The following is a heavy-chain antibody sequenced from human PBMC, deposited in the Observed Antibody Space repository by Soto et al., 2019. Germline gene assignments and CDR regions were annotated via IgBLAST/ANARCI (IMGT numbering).Heavy chain of an antibody. D-gene: IGHD3-22*01. J-gene: IGHJ4*02. CDR2: ISDDGNNK. CDR1: GFTFSYYP. V-gene: IGHV3-30*04. Sequence: QVQLVESGGGVVLPGRSLRLSCEASGFTFSYYPIHWVRQAPGKGLDWVAVISDDGNNKYYADSVKGRFTISRDNSRNTLYLQMDSLRPEDTAVYYCAREWDYSDSSGYLEYWGQGTLVTVSS. CDR3: AREWDYSDSSGYLEY.